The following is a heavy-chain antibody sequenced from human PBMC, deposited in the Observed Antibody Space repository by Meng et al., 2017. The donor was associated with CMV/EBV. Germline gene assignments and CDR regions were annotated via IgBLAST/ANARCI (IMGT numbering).Heavy chain of an antibody. J-gene: IGHJ4*02. Sequence: LSCAVYGGSFSGYYWSWIRQPPGKGLEWIGEINHSGSTNYNPSLKSRVTISVDTSKNQFSLKLSSVTAADTAVYYCARGAGSDYWGQGTLVTVSS. CDR3: ARGAGSDY. CDR1: GGSFSGYY. D-gene: IGHD6-19*01. V-gene: IGHV4-34*01. CDR2: INHSGST.